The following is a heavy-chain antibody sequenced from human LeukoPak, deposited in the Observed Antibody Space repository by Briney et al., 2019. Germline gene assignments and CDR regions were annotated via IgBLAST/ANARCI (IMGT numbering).Heavy chain of an antibody. CDR2: ISAIFGTA. V-gene: IGHV1-69*13. Sequence: ASVKVSCKASGYTFTSYGISWVRQAPGQGLEWMGWISAIFGTANYAQKFQGRVTITADESTSTAYMELSSLRSEDTAVYYCADIAVWGQGTLVTVSS. J-gene: IGHJ4*02. CDR1: GYTFTSYG. CDR3: ADIAV. D-gene: IGHD6-19*01.